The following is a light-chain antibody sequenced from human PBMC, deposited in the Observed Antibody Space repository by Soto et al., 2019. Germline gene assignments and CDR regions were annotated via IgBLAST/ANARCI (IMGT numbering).Light chain of an antibody. CDR2: QVS. J-gene: IGKJ1*01. CDR1: QSLVHGDGNTY. CDR3: VQFAHFPRT. Sequence: DVVLTQTPLSSPVTLGQPASISCRSSQSLVHGDGNTYLSWFQQRPGQPPRLLIYQVSNRFSGAPDRFSGSGAGTDFTLKISRVEAEDVAVYYCVQFAHFPRTSGQGTKVEIK. V-gene: IGKV2-24*01.